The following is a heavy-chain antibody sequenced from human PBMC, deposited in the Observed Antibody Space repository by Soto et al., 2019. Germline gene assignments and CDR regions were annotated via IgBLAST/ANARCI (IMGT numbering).Heavy chain of an antibody. CDR1: GGSISSGGYY. Sequence: PSETLSFTCTVSGGSISSGGYYWSWIRQHPGKGLEWIGYIYYSGSTYYNPSLKSRVTISVDTSKNQFSLKLSSVTASDTAMYYCARGDYCDYWGQGTLVTVSS. J-gene: IGHJ4*02. CDR3: ARGDYCDY. CDR2: IYYSGST. V-gene: IGHV4-31*03.